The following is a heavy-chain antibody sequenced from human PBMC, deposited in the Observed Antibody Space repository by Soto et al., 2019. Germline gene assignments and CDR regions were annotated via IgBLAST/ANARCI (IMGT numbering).Heavy chain of an antibody. D-gene: IGHD4-17*01. CDR3: ARDYGDYLGDFPGYYGMDV. V-gene: IGHV4-39*02. Sequence: PSETLSLTCTVSGGSISSSSYYWGWIRQPPGKGLEWIGSIYYSGSTYYNPSLKSRVTISVDTSKNQFSLKLSSVTAADTAVYYCARDYGDYLGDFPGYYGMDVWGQGTTVTVSS. J-gene: IGHJ6*02. CDR1: GGSISSSSYY. CDR2: IYYSGST.